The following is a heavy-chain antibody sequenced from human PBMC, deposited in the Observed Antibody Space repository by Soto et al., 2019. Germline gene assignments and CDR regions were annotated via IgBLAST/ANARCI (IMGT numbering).Heavy chain of an antibody. CDR1: GGSFSGYY. D-gene: IGHD2-2*01. CDR3: ARGEGYCSSTSCYFDY. Sequence: SETLSLTCAVYGGSFSGYYWSWIRQPPGKGLEWIGEINHSGSTNYNPSLKSRGTLSVDTSMNQFSLKLSSVTAADTAVYYCARGEGYCSSTSCYFDYWGQGTLVTVSS. V-gene: IGHV4-34*01. J-gene: IGHJ4*02. CDR2: INHSGST.